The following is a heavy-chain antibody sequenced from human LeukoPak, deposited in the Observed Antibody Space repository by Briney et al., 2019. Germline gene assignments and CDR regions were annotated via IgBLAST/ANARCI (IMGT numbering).Heavy chain of an antibody. J-gene: IGHJ4*02. CDR2: IYTSGGT. D-gene: IGHD6-13*01. Sequence: SETLSLTCTASGGSISSCSYYWSWIRQPAGKGLEWIGLIYTSGGTNYNPSLKSRVTISVDTSKNQFSLKLSSVTAADTAVYYCAKGRYSSSWYVDFWGQGTLVTVSS. CDR3: AKGRYSSSWYVDF. V-gene: IGHV4-61*02. CDR1: GGSISSCSYY.